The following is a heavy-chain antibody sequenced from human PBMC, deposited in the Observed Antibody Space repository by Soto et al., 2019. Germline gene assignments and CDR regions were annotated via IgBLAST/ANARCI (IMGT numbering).Heavy chain of an antibody. J-gene: IGHJ6*02. CDR3: ARETSQNLYSLNGMDV. CDR2: INDSGTT. Sequence: PSETLSLTCAIYCGSFSGFYWSWIRQPPGKGLEWIGEINDSGTTNYNPSLKSRVTISADTSKTHFSLRLTSVTAADTAVYYCARETSQNLYSLNGMDVWGQGNTVT. CDR1: CGSFSGFY. V-gene: IGHV4-34*01. D-gene: IGHD2-15*01.